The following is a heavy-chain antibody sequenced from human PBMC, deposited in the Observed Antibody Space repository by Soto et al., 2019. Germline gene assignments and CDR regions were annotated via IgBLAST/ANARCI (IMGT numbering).Heavy chain of an antibody. V-gene: IGHV3-23*01. J-gene: IGHJ4*02. Sequence: RRLSCAASGFTFSSYAMGWVRQGPGKGLEWVAVVSIGGSTHYADSVRGRFTISRDNSKNTLSLQMNSLTAEDTAVYFCAKRRGAGGHFDYWGQGALVTVSS. CDR1: GFTFSSYA. CDR3: AKRRGAGGHFDY. D-gene: IGHD2-15*01. CDR2: VSIGGST.